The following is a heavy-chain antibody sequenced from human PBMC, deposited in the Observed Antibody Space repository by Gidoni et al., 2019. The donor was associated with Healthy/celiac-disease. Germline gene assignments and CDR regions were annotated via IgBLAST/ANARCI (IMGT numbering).Heavy chain of an antibody. CDR3: ARVPKAEIAGDSPNAMDV. V-gene: IGHV3-13*04. CDR1: GFTFLSYA. CDR2: IGTTGET. Sequence: EVQLVESGGGLVQPGGSLRLSLEPPGFTFLSYAMHWVRQRTGKGLEWCSGIGTTGETYYLGSVKGRFTISRENAKNSLYLQMNSLRAGDTALYYCARVPKAEIAGDSPNAMDVWGQGTTVTVSS. J-gene: IGHJ6*02. D-gene: IGHD2-21*02.